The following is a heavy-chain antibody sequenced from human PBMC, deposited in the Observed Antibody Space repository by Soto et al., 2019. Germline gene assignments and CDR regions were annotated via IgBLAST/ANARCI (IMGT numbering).Heavy chain of an antibody. V-gene: IGHV1-18*01. CDR3: ARDNIAVAGTPSRGMDV. CDR2: ISTYSGDT. D-gene: IGHD6-19*01. CDR1: GYTFFTYD. J-gene: IGHJ6*02. Sequence: ASVKVSCKASGYTFFTYDISWVRQAPGQGLEWMGWISTYSGDTKYAQKFQGRVTMTTDTSTTTAYLELSSLRSEDTAVYYCARDNIAVAGTPSRGMDVWGQGTTVTVSS.